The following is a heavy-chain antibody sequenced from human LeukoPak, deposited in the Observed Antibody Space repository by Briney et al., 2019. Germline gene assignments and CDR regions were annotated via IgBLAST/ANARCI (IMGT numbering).Heavy chain of an antibody. CDR2: ISAYNGNT. CDR1: GYTFTSYG. CDR3: ARGERSYCSGGSCYSSGSGPFDY. J-gene: IGHJ4*02. D-gene: IGHD2-15*01. Sequence: ASVTVSCKASGYTFTSYGISWVRQAPGQGLEWMGWISAYNGNTNYAQKLQGRVTMTTDTSTSTAYMELRSLRSDDTAVYYCARGERSYCSGGSCYSSGSGPFDYWGQGTLVTVSS. V-gene: IGHV1-18*01.